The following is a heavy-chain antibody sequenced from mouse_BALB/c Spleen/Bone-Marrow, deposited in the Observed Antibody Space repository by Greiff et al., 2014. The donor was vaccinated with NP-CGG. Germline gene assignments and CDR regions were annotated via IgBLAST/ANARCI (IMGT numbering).Heavy chain of an antibody. D-gene: IGHD2-3*01. Sequence: SGGGLVKPGGSLKLSCAASGFAFSSYDMSWVRQTPEKRLEWVAYISSGGGSTYYPDTVKGRFTISRDNAKNTLYLQMSSLKSEDTAMYYCARHEDGYYDAMDYWGQGTSVTVSS. CDR3: ARHEDGYYDAMDY. V-gene: IGHV5-12-1*01. J-gene: IGHJ4*01. CDR2: ISSGGGST. CDR1: GFAFSSYD.